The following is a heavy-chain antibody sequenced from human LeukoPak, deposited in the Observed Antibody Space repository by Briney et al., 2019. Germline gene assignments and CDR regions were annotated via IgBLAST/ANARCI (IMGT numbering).Heavy chain of an antibody. CDR2: INPNSGGT. CDR1: GYTFTGYY. V-gene: IGHV1-2*02. CDR3: ARDPGFPGPYDYVWGSYRHDAFDI. J-gene: IGHJ3*02. D-gene: IGHD3-16*02. Sequence: GASVKVSCKASGYTFTGYYMHWVRQAPGQGLEWMGWINPNSGGTNYAQKFQGRVTMTTDTSTSTAYMELRSLRSDDTAVYYCARDPGFPGPYDYVWGSYRHDAFDIWGQGTMVTVSS.